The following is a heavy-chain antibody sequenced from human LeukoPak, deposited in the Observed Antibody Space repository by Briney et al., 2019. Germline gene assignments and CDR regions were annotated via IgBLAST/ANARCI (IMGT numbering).Heavy chain of an antibody. CDR1: GFTNSNSS. D-gene: IGHD3-10*01. J-gene: IGHJ6*02. CDR2: IVVGTGKT. V-gene: IGHV1-58*01. Sequence: ASVKVSCKASGFTNSNSSVQWVRRARGQRPEWIGWIVVGTGKTNYAQRLQERVTISRDMSTGTVDMELSSLRSEDTAVYYCAATSIRMVQRIIYYGKDVWGQGTTVTVSS. CDR3: AATSIRMVQRIIYYGKDV.